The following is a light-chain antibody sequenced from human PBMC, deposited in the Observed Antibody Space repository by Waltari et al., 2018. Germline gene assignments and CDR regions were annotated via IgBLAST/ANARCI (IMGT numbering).Light chain of an antibody. CDR3: NSYRNINTYV. J-gene: IGLJ1*01. V-gene: IGLV2-14*01. CDR1: NSDVGGYNY. CDR2: DVT. Sequence: QSALTQPAFVSGSPGQSITIFCIGTNSDVGGYNYVSWYQQHPGKAPKLMIYDVTKRPSGLSIRFSVAKSGNTASLSISVLQAEDEADYYCNSYRNINTYVFGTGTKVTVL.